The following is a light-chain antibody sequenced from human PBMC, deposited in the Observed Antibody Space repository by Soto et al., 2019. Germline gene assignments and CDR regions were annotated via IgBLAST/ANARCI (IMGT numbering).Light chain of an antibody. Sequence: EIVLTQSPATLSLSPGERATLSCRASQSVDNYLAWYQQKPGQAPRLLIYDVSNRATGTPARFSGSGSGTEFTLTISSLQSEDSAVYFCQQRGKWPSTFGPGTKVDIK. CDR3: QQRGKWPST. V-gene: IGKV3-11*01. CDR2: DVS. CDR1: QSVDNY. J-gene: IGKJ2*02.